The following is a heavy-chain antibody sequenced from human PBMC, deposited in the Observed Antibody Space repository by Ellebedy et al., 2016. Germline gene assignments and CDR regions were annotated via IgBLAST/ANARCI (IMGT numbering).Heavy chain of an antibody. Sequence: GESLKISCAASGFTFNSYAMHWVRHTPGKGLEWISTISGDSGYICNADSVKGRFTISRDDAKNSLFLQMDSLRVEDTAVYFCARDRRLSGLGSYAVDSWGQGTLVTVSS. CDR1: GFTFNSYA. J-gene: IGHJ4*02. D-gene: IGHD3-10*01. CDR3: ARDRRLSGLGSYAVDS. V-gene: IGHV3-21*01. CDR2: ISGDSGYI.